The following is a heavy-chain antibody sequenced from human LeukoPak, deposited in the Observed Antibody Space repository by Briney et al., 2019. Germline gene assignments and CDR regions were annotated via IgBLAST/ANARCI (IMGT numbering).Heavy chain of an antibody. Sequence: SVKVSCKASGGTFSSYAISWVRQAPGQGLEWMGGIIPIFGTANYAQKFQGRVTITTDESTSTAYMELSSLRSEDTAVYYCARDEAGDGIFDYWGQGTLVTVSS. CDR2: IIPIFGTA. V-gene: IGHV1-69*05. J-gene: IGHJ4*02. CDR1: GGTFSSYA. D-gene: IGHD4-17*01. CDR3: ARDEAGDGIFDY.